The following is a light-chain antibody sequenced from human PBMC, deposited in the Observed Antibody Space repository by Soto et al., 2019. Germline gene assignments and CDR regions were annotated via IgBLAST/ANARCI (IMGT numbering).Light chain of an antibody. CDR3: CSYAGNSLWV. V-gene: IGLV2-11*01. CDR2: DVS. J-gene: IGLJ3*02. Sequence: QSALTQPRSMSGSPGQSVTISCTGSSIDVGGSNFVSWNQQHPVKAPKLVIYDVSKRPSGVTDRFSGAKSGNTASLTISGLQAEDEADYYCCSYAGNSLWVFGGGTKLTVL. CDR1: SIDVGGSNF.